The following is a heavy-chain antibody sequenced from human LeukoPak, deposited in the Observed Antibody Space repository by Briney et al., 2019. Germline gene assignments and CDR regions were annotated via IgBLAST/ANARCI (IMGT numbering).Heavy chain of an antibody. J-gene: IGHJ6*02. D-gene: IGHD4-17*01. CDR2: INPSGGST. Sequence: ASVKVSCKASGYTFTSYYMHWVRQAPGQGLEGMGIINPSGGSTSYAQKFQGRVTMTRDMSTSTVYMELRSLRSDDTAVYYCARDRELYGDITDVWGQGTTVTVSS. CDR1: GYTFTSYY. V-gene: IGHV1-46*01. CDR3: ARDRELYGDITDV.